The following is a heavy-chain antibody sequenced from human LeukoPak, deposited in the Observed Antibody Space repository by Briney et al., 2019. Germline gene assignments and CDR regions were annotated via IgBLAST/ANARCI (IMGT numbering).Heavy chain of an antibody. Sequence: ASVKVSCKASGYTFTSYDISWVRQATGQGLEWMGWMNPNSGNAGYAQRFQGRVTMTRNNSISTAYMELTSLRSEDAAVYYCGRPLQRGSWTQRALDYWGQGTLVTVSS. CDR3: GRPLQRGSWTQRALDY. V-gene: IGHV1-8*01. CDR2: MNPNSGNA. D-gene: IGHD3-10*01. CDR1: GYTFTSYD. J-gene: IGHJ4*02.